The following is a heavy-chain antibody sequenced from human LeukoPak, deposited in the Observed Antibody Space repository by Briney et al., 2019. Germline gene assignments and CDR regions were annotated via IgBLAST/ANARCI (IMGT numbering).Heavy chain of an antibody. J-gene: IGHJ4*02. V-gene: IGHV3-64D*06. CDR3: VERGLGSWPMYYFDY. Sequence: GGSLRLSCSGSGFTFSSYSMHWVRQAPGRGLEYVSGITSNGGSTYYEDSMKGRFAISRDNSKNTLYLQMSSLRAEDTAVYYCVERGLGSWPMYYFDYWGQGTLVTVSS. CDR1: GFTFSSYS. CDR2: ITSNGGST. D-gene: IGHD6-13*01.